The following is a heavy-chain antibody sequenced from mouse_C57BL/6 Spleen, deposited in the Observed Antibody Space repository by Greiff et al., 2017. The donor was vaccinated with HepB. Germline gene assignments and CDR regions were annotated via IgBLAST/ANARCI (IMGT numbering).Heavy chain of an antibody. Sequence: EVKLVESGPGLVKPSQSLSLTCSVTGYSITSGYYWNWIRQFPGNKLEWMGYISYDGSNNYNPSLKNRISITRDTSKNQFFLKLNSVTTEDTATYYCARDPLYTYYFDYWGQGTTLTVSS. CDR3: ARDPLYTYYFDY. D-gene: IGHD2-12*01. V-gene: IGHV3-6*01. J-gene: IGHJ2*01. CDR1: GYSITSGYY. CDR2: ISYDGSN.